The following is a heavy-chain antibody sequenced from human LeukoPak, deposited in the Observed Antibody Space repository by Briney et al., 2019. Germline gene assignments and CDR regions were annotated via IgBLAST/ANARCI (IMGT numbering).Heavy chain of an antibody. CDR1: GYTFSSYG. CDR2: ISAYNGNT. J-gene: IGHJ3*02. Sequence: ASVKVSCKASGYTFSSYGISWVRQAPGQGLEWMGWISAYNGNTNYAQKFQGRVTMTTDTSTSTAYMELRSLRLDDTAVYYCARDGFFGSGIVGAFDIWGQGTMVTVSS. CDR3: ARDGFFGSGIVGAFDI. D-gene: IGHD3-10*01. V-gene: IGHV1-18*01.